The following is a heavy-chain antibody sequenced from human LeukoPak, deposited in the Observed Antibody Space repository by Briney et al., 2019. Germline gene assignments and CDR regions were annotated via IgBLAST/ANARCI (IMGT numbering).Heavy chain of an antibody. CDR1: GGSISSGSYY. V-gene: IGHV4-61*02. CDR3: ARDGVPSRRAHYYDSSGYSVTGFDP. CDR2: IYTSGST. J-gene: IGHJ5*02. Sequence: SQTLSLTCTVSGGSISSGSYYWSWIRQPAGNGLEWIGRIYTSGSTNYNPSLKSRVTISVDTSKNQFSLKLSSVTAADTAVYYCARDGVPSRRAHYYDSSGYSVTGFDPWGQGTLVTVSS. D-gene: IGHD3-22*01.